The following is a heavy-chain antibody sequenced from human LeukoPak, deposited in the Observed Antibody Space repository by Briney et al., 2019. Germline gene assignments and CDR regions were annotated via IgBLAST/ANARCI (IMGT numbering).Heavy chain of an antibody. Sequence: PGGSLRLSCAASGFTFSDYYMSWIRQAPGKGLECVSYISSSVSTIYYADSVKGRFTISRDNAKNSLYLQMNSLRAEDTAVYYCARVAHWNYADYWGQGTLVTVSS. CDR2: ISSSVSTI. V-gene: IGHV3-11*01. D-gene: IGHD1-7*01. CDR1: GFTFSDYY. J-gene: IGHJ4*02. CDR3: ARVAHWNYADY.